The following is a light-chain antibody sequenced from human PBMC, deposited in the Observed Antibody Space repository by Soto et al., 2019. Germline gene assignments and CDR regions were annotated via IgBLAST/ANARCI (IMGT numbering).Light chain of an antibody. CDR1: KSVSSN. Sequence: VLTRSPGPRSVCRGLRATLSCRASKSVSSNLAWYQQKPGQAPRLLIYGASTRATGIPARFSGSGSGTEFTLTIRSLQSEDFAVYYCQQYNNWPRTLRHGTKV. J-gene: IGKJ1*01. CDR2: GAS. CDR3: QQYNNWPRT. V-gene: IGKV3-15*01.